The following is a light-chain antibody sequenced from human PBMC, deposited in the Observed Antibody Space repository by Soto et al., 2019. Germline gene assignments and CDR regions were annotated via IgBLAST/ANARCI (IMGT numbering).Light chain of an antibody. CDR3: SSYTSTNTLV. V-gene: IGLV2-14*01. CDR1: SSDLGDYNY. Sequence: QSVLTQPASVSGSPGQSITISCTGTSSDLGDYNYVSWYQLHPGEAPKLLIYDVTNRPSGVPNRVSGSKSGNTASLTISGLQAEDETDYHCSSYTSTNTLVFGTGTKLTVL. CDR2: DVT. J-gene: IGLJ1*01.